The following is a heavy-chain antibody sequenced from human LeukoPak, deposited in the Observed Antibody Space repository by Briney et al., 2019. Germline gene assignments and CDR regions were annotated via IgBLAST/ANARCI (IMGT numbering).Heavy chain of an antibody. CDR1: GDSISNYY. CDR3: ARETCSGGSCFQFDF. V-gene: IGHV4-59*01. D-gene: IGHD2-15*01. J-gene: IGHJ4*02. CDR2: IYHSGST. Sequence: SETLSLTCTVSGDSISNYYWSWIRQSPGKGLEWIGYIYHSGSTNYNPSLKSRVTISVDTSKNQFSLKLSSVTAADTAVYYCARETCSGGSCFQFDFWGQGTLVTVSS.